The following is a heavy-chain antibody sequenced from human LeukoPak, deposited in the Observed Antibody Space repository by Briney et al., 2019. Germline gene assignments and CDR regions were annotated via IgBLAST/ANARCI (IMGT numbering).Heavy chain of an antibody. D-gene: IGHD3-10*01. Sequence: ASVKVSCKVSGYTLTELSMHWVRQAPGKGLEWMGGFDPEDGETIYAQKFQGRVTTTEDTSTDTAYMELSSLRSEDTAVYYCATARFTMVRGDEFDYWGQGTLVTVSS. CDR3: ATARFTMVRGDEFDY. CDR1: GYTLTELS. CDR2: FDPEDGET. V-gene: IGHV1-24*01. J-gene: IGHJ4*02.